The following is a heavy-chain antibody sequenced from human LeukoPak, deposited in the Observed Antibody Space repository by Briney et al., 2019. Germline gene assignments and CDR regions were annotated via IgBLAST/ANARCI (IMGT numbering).Heavy chain of an antibody. D-gene: IGHD2-2*02. CDR3: ARGPYCSSTTCNRGTFDI. Sequence: AAVNVSCMSSGYTFTNYAISWVRQAPGQGGEWVGWISAYNGNTNYAQNFQGRVTMTTDTSTSTAYMELRSLRSDDTAVYYCARGPYCSSTTCNRGTFDIWGQGTLVTVSS. V-gene: IGHV1-18*01. CDR2: ISAYNGNT. CDR1: GYTFTNYA. J-gene: IGHJ3*02.